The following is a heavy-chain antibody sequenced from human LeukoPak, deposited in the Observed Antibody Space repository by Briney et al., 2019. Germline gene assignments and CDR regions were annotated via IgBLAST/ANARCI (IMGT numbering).Heavy chain of an antibody. Sequence: ASVKVSCKASGYTFTSYDINWVRQATGQGPEWMGWMSAYNGYTRYAQKFQARVTMTRDTSTSTAYMEVRSLRSVDTAVYYCARGLTHRLLWFGESPGGAFDIWGQGTMVTVSS. CDR2: MSAYNGYT. CDR3: ARGLTHRLLWFGESPGGAFDI. V-gene: IGHV1-18*01. D-gene: IGHD3-10*01. CDR1: GYTFTSYD. J-gene: IGHJ3*02.